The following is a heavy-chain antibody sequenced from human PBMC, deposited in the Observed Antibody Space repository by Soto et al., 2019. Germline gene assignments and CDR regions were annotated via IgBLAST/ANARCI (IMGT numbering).Heavy chain of an antibody. CDR2: IYHSGST. D-gene: IGHD3-22*01. Sequence: PSETLSLTCAVSGGSISSDNYSLSWIRQPPGKGLEWIGYIYHSGSTYYNPSLKSRVTISVDRSKSQLSLKLSSVTAADTAVYYCARGGYYYDSSGYYYEAFDIWGQGTMVTVSS. V-gene: IGHV4-30-2*01. CDR3: ARGGYYYDSSGYYYEAFDI. CDR1: GGSISSDNYS. J-gene: IGHJ3*02.